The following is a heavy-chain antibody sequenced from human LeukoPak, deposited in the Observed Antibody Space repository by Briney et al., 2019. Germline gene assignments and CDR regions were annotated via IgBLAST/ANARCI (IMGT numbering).Heavy chain of an antibody. J-gene: IGHJ4*02. V-gene: IGHV3-7*01. D-gene: IGHD3-16*01. CDR2: IKQDGSEK. Sequence: GGSLRLSCAASGFTFSSHCMNWARQAPGKGLEWVANIKQDGSEKYYVDSVKGRFTISRDNAKNSLYLQMNSLRAEDTAVYYCARGTAGGVNWGIDYWGQGTLVTVSS. CDR3: ARGTAGGVNWGIDY. CDR1: GFTFSSHC.